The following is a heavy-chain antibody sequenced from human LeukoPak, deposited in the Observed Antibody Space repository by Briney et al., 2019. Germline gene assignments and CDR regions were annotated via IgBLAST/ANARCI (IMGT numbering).Heavy chain of an antibody. CDR2: ISAYNGNT. Sequence: ASVKVSCKASGYAFTSYGISWVRQAPGQGLEWMGWISAYNGNTNYAQKLQGRVTMTTDTSTSTAYMELRSLRSDDTAVYYCAGAAMPYYYGMDVWGQGTTVTVSS. D-gene: IGHD2-2*01. CDR3: AGAAMPYYYGMDV. J-gene: IGHJ6*02. V-gene: IGHV1-18*01. CDR1: GYAFTSYG.